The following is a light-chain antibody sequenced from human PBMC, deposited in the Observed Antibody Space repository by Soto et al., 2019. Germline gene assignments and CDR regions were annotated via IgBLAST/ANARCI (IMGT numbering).Light chain of an antibody. CDR3: STDAGRVV. Sequence: QSALTQPASVSGSPGQSITISCTGTSSDVGSYNLVSWYQQHPGKAPKLMIYEGTNRPSGVSNRFSGSKSGNTASLTISGLQAEDEAHYYCSTDAGRVVFGGGTKLTVL. J-gene: IGLJ2*01. CDR2: EGT. CDR1: SSDVGSYNL. V-gene: IGLV2-23*01.